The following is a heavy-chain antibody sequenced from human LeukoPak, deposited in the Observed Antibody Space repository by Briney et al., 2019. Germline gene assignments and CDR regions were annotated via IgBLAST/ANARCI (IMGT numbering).Heavy chain of an antibody. CDR3: ARDPDSSSWTGNWFDP. J-gene: IGHJ5*02. CDR2: ISSSSSYI. V-gene: IGHV3-21*01. CDR1: GFTFSSYS. D-gene: IGHD6-13*01. Sequence: GGSLRLSCAASGFTFSSYSMNWVRQAPGKGLEWVSSISSSSSYIYYADSVEGRFTISRDNAKNSLYLQMNSLRAEDTAVYYCARDPDSSSWTGNWFDPWGQGTLVTVSS.